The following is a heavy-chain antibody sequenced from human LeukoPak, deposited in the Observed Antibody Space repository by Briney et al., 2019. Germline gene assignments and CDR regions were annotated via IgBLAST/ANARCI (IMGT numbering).Heavy chain of an antibody. V-gene: IGHV4-61*05. CDR3: ARPREYCSGGSCYISWYFDL. CDR2: IYYSGST. J-gene: IGHJ2*01. CDR1: GGSISSGPYY. Sequence: SETLSLTCTVSGGSISSGPYYWGWIRQPPGKGLEWIGYIYYSGSTNYNPSLKSRVTISVDTSKNQFSLKLSSVTAADTAVYYCARPREYCSGGSCYISWYFDLWGRGTLVTVSS. D-gene: IGHD2-15*01.